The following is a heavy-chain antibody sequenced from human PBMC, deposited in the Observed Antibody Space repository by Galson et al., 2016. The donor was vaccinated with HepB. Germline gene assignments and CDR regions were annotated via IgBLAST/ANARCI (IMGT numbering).Heavy chain of an antibody. V-gene: IGHV3-23*01. CDR2: ISGSGGST. D-gene: IGHD2-15*01. J-gene: IGHJ4*02. CDR3: ARRERGCRGGSCIPYYFDS. Sequence: SPRLSCAASGFTFSSYAMSWVRQAPGKGLEWVSAISGSGGSTYYADSVKGRFTISRDNSKNTLYLQMNSLRADDTAVYYCARRERGCRGGSCIPYYFDSWGQGTLVTVSS. CDR1: GFTFSSYA.